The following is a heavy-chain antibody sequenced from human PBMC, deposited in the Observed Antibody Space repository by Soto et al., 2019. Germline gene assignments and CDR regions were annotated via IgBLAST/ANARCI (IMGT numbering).Heavy chain of an antibody. CDR3: ARDQVVPAAIPYYYYGMDV. CDR2: IKQDGSEK. Sequence: EVQLVESGGGLVQPGGSLRLSCAASGFTFSSYWMSWVRQAPGKGLEWVANIKQDGSEKYYVDSVKGRFTISRDNAKNSLYLQMNSLRAEDTAVYYCARDQVVPAAIPYYYYGMDVWGQGTTVTVSS. V-gene: IGHV3-7*01. D-gene: IGHD2-2*02. J-gene: IGHJ6*02. CDR1: GFTFSSYW.